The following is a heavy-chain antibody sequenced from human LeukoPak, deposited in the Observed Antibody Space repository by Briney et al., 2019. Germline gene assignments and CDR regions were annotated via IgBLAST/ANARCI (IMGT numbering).Heavy chain of an antibody. Sequence: PSETLSLTCAVSGGSFSGYYWSWIRQPPGKGLDWIGEINHSGSTNYNPSLKSRVTISVDTSKNQFSLKLSSVTAADTAVYYCARGPDMTTVTPTNYYYYAMDVWGQGTTVTVSS. J-gene: IGHJ6*02. V-gene: IGHV4-34*01. CDR2: INHSGST. D-gene: IGHD4-17*01. CDR3: ARGPDMTTVTPTNYYYYAMDV. CDR1: GGSFSGYY.